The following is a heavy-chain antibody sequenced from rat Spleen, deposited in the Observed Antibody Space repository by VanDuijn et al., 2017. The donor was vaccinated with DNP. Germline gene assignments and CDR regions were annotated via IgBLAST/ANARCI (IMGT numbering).Heavy chain of an antibody. V-gene: IGHV5-29*01. J-gene: IGHJ2*01. CDR1: GFTFSSYW. CDR2: ISYDGSGT. Sequence: EVQLVETGGGLVQPGRSLKLSCAASGFTFSSYWMYWIRQAPGKGLEWVATISYDGSGTYYRDSVKGRFTISRDNAKSTLYLQMDSLRSEDTATYYCARPDYWGQGVMVTVSS. CDR3: ARPDY.